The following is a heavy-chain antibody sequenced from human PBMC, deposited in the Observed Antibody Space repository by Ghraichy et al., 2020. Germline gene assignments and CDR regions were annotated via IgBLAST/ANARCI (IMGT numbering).Heavy chain of an antibody. CDR3: ARVCSSKQQLVLSLGNWFDP. J-gene: IGHJ5*02. D-gene: IGHD6-13*01. CDR2: INPNSGGT. Sequence: ASVKVSCKASRYTFTGYYMHWVRQAPGQGLEWMGWINPNSGGTNYAQKFQGRVTMTRDTSISTAYMELSRLRSDDTAVYYCARVCSSKQQLVLSLGNWFDPWGQGTLVTVSS. CDR1: RYTFTGYY. V-gene: IGHV1-2*02.